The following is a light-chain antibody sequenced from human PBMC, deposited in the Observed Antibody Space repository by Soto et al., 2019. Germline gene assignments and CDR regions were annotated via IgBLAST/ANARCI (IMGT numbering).Light chain of an antibody. CDR3: QQYNIYWT. V-gene: IGKV1-5*03. J-gene: IGKJ1*01. Sequence: DIQMTQSPSTLSASVGDRVTITYRASQSISSWLAWYQQKPGKAPKLLIYKASSLESGVPSRFSGSGSGTEFTLTISSLQPDDFATYYCQQYNIYWTFGQGTKVEIK. CDR1: QSISSW. CDR2: KAS.